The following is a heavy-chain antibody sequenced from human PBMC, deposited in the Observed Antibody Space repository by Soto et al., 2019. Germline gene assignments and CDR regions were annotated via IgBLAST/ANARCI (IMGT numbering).Heavy chain of an antibody. CDR3: ARDSPNSIAARPFDY. CDR2: ISSSSSTI. V-gene: IGHV3-48*02. J-gene: IGHJ4*02. Sequence: GESLKISCAASGFTFSSYSMTWVRQAPGKGLEWVSYISSSSSTIYYADSVKGRFTISRDNAKNSLYLQMNSLRDEDTAVYYCARDSPNSIAARPFDYWGQGTLVTVSS. D-gene: IGHD6-6*01. CDR1: GFTFSSYS.